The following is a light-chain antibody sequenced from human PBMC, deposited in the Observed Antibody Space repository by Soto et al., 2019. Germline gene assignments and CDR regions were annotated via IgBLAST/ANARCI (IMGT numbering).Light chain of an antibody. CDR1: SSNIGSNA. CDR3: AAWDDSLNGYV. J-gene: IGLJ1*01. V-gene: IGLV1-44*01. CDR2: RNN. Sequence: QSVLTQPPSASGTPGQRVTISGSGSSSNIGSNAVNWYQQLPGTAPKLLIYRNNERPSGVPDRFSGSKSGTSASLAISGLQSEDAADYYCAAWDDSLNGYVFGTGTKVTVL.